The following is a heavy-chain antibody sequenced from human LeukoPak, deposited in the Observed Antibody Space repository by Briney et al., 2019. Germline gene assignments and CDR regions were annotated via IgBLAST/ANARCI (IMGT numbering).Heavy chain of an antibody. CDR3: ARELEDTAMAFDY. Sequence: GGSLRLSCAASGFTFSDYYMSWIRQAPGKGLEWVSYISSSGSTIYYADSVKGRFTISRDNAKNSLYLQMNSLRAEDTAVYYCARELEDTAMAFDYWGQGTLVTVSS. CDR2: ISSSGSTI. V-gene: IGHV3-11*01. CDR1: GFTFSDYY. J-gene: IGHJ4*02. D-gene: IGHD5-18*01.